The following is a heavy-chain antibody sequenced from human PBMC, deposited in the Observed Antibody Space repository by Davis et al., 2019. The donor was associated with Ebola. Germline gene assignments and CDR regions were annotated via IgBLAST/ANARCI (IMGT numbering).Heavy chain of an antibody. V-gene: IGHV3-74*01. Sequence: PGGSLRLSCAASGFTFSSYWMHWVRQVPGKGLVWVSRINSGGSTTNYADSVKGRFTISRDNAKNTLYLQMNSLRAEDTAVYYCARGGGATVAYGMDVCGKGTTVTVSS. CDR1: GFTFSSYW. J-gene: IGHJ6*04. CDR3: ARGGGATVAYGMDV. D-gene: IGHD1-26*01. CDR2: INSGGSTT.